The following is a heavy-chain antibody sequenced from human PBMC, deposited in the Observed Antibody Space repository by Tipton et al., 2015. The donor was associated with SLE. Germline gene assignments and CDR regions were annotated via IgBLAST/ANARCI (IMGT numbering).Heavy chain of an antibody. J-gene: IGHJ4*02. Sequence: RSLRLSCAASGFTFDGYAMHWVRQAPGKGLEWLSGISGNSASIGYAESVKGRFTISRDNARKTLYLQMNSLRPEDTALYFCARQAGVTVATYYFDYWGQGTPVTVSS. D-gene: IGHD4-17*01. V-gene: IGHV3-9*01. CDR3: ARQAGVTVATYYFDY. CDR1: GFTFDGYA. CDR2: ISGNSASI.